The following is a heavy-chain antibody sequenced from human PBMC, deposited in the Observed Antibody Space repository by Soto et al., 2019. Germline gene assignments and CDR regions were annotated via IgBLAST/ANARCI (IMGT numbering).Heavy chain of an antibody. J-gene: IGHJ5*02. CDR3: ASGGSSPSNWFDP. CDR1: GGSISSGGYY. Sequence: QVQLQESGPGLVKPSQTLSLTCTVSGGSISSGGYYWSWIRQHPGKGLEWIGYIYYSGSTYYNPSLKSRVTISVDTSKNQFSLKLSSVTAADTAVSYCASGGSSPSNWFDPWGQGTLVTVSS. V-gene: IGHV4-31*03. D-gene: IGHD6-13*01. CDR2: IYYSGST.